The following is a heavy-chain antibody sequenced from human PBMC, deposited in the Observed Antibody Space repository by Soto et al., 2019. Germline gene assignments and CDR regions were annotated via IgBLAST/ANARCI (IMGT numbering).Heavy chain of an antibody. CDR1: GFTFSSYW. CDR2: IKQDGSEK. J-gene: IGHJ6*03. D-gene: IGHD3-9*01. V-gene: IGHV3-7*01. Sequence: EVQLVESGGGLVQPGGSLRLSCAASGFTFSSYWMSWVRQAPGKGLEWVANIKQDGSEKYYVDSVKGRFTISRDNAKNSLYLQMNRLRAEDTAVYYCARDLSHPYYDIWTGYITSYYYYYYMDVWGKGTTVTVSS. CDR3: ARDLSHPYYDIWTGYITSYYYYYYMDV.